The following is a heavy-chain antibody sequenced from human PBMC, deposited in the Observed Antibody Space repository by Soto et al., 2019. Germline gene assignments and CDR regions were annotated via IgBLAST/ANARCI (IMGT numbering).Heavy chain of an antibody. CDR2: IRSKANSYAT. J-gene: IGHJ6*02. CDR3: TRHPWIQLWLGVTDYYYGMDV. V-gene: IGHV3-73*01. D-gene: IGHD5-18*01. CDR1: GFTFSGSA. Sequence: GGSLRLSCAASGFTFSGSAMHWVRQASGKGLEWVGRIRSKANSYATAYAASVKGRFTISRDDSKNAAYLQMNSLKTEDTAVYYCTRHPWIQLWLGVTDYYYGMDVWGQGTTVTVSS.